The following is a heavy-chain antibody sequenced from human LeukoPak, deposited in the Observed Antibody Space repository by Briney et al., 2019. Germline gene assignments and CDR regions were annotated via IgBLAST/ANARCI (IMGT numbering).Heavy chain of an antibody. D-gene: IGHD1-7*01. CDR1: GFTFSTSA. Sequence: GGSLRLSCAASGFTFSTSAMTWVRQAPGKGLEWVSAISGSGGTTYYADSVKGRFTISRDNSKNTLYLQMSSLRAEDTAVYYCAKEGKTRNWSYYQAKAVYWGQGTLVTVSS. V-gene: IGHV3-23*01. CDR3: AKEGKTRNWSYYQAKAVY. CDR2: ISGSGGTT. J-gene: IGHJ4*02.